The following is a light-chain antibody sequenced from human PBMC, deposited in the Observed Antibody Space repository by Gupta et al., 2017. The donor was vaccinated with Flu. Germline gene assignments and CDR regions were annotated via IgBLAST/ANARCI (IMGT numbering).Light chain of an antibody. CDR2: GAS. CDR3: QETDKAPLT. V-gene: IGKV1-39*01. CDR1: QTVNNY. Sequence: PSSLSASVGDTITITCRASQTVNNYLNWYQQKPGKAPKLLIYGASSLQSGVPSRFSGSGSGTDFTLTIRRLQCEDFATYYCQETDKAPLTFGGGTKVEIK. J-gene: IGKJ4*01.